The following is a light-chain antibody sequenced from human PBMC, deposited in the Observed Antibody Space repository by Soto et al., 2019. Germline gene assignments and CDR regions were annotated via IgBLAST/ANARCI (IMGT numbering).Light chain of an antibody. CDR2: DVG. J-gene: IGLJ1*01. Sequence: QFLLTQPRSVSGSPGRSVSISCTGTTSDVGNYNYVSWYQQHPGNAPKHMIYDVGKRPSGVPDRFSGSKSGNTSSLTISGLQADDEAYYYCCSYAGSPYVFGTGAKVTVL. V-gene: IGLV2-11*01. CDR3: CSYAGSPYV. CDR1: TSDVGNYNY.